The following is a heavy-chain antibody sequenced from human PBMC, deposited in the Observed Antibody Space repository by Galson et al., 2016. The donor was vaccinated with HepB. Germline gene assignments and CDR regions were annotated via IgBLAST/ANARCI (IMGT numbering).Heavy chain of an antibody. CDR1: AGSISSGSYY. CDR3: ARGTSSSWGRFRSLGVGDWFDP. V-gene: IGHV4-61*02. CDR2: IYTSGST. D-gene: IGHD6-13*01. J-gene: IGHJ5*02. Sequence: TLSLTCTVSAGSISSGSYYWSWIRQPAGKGLEWIGRIYTSGSTNYNPSLKSRVTISVDTSKNQFSLKLSSVTAADTAVYYCARGTSSSWGRFRSLGVGDWFDPWGQGTLVTVSS.